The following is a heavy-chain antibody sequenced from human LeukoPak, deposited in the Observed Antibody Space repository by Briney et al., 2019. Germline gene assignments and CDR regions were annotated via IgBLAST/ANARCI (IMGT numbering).Heavy chain of an antibody. CDR1: GFTFSSYT. Sequence: LAGGSLRLSCSASGFTFSSYTMHWVRQAPGKGLEFVSAITSTGGNTYYADSVTGRFTLSRDNSKNTLYLQMSSLRAEDTAVYYCVIVRGYFDSSGTDYWGQGTLVTVSS. CDR3: VIVRGYFDSSGTDY. D-gene: IGHD3-9*01. CDR2: ITSTGGNT. J-gene: IGHJ4*02. V-gene: IGHV3-64D*06.